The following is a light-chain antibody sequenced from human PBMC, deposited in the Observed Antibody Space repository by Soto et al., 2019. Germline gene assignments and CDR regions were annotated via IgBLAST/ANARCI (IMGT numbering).Light chain of an antibody. J-gene: IGKJ4*01. V-gene: IGKV3-15*01. CDR3: QQYGDWPLT. Sequence: EIVVTQSPATLSVSPGERATLSCRASQSVGNNFAWYQQKPGQAPRLLIFATSTRATGVQARFSGSGSGTEFTLTISSRQSEDFAVYYCQQYGDWPLTFGGGAKVEVE. CDR1: QSVGNN. CDR2: ATS.